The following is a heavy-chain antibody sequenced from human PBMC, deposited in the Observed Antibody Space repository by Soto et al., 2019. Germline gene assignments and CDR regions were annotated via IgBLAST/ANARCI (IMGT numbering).Heavy chain of an antibody. CDR2: ISSNGGST. J-gene: IGHJ6*02. D-gene: IGHD6-13*01. CDR1: GFTFSSYA. CDR3: ARDTVRAAGTEYYYGMDV. V-gene: IGHV3-64*01. Sequence: GGSLRLSCAASGFTFSSYAMHWVRQAPGKGLEYVSAISSNGGSTYYANSVKGRFTISRDNSKNTLYLQMGSLRAEDMAVYYCARDTVRAAGTEYYYGMDVWGQGTTVTVSS.